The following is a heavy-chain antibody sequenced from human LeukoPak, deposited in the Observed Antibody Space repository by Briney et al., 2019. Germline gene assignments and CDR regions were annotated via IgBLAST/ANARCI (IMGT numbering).Heavy chain of an antibody. V-gene: IGHV4-61*02. CDR3: ARERMVRGVIIHDAFDI. CDR1: GVSISSASYY. D-gene: IGHD3-10*01. Sequence: PSETLSLTCTVSGVSISSASYYWSWIRQPAGKGLEWIGRIYISGSTNYKSSLKSRVTISLDTSKNQFSLKLSSVTAADTAVYYCARERMVRGVIIHDAFDIWGQGTMVTVSS. CDR2: IYISGST. J-gene: IGHJ3*02.